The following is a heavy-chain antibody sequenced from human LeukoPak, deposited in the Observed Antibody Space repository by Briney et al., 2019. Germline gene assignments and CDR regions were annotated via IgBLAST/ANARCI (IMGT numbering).Heavy chain of an antibody. D-gene: IGHD5-12*01. CDR2: INSDGSTT. CDR1: GFTFTSLE. Sequence: GVPLRLSCAASGFTFTSLEMIWVRQATGEGLEGVSYINSDGSTTYYADSVKGRFTISRDNAKNLLYLQVNSLRAEDTAVYYCTRCGRDVVDRITWFDSWGQGTLVTVSS. J-gene: IGHJ5*01. CDR3: TRCGRDVVDRITWFDS. V-gene: IGHV3-48*03.